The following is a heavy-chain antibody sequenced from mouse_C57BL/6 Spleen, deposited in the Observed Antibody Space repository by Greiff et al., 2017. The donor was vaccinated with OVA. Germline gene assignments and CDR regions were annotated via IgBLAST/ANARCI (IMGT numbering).Heavy chain of an antibody. V-gene: IGHV1-82*01. J-gene: IGHJ3*01. CDR2: IYPGDGDT. D-gene: IGHD3-2*02. Sequence: QVHVKQSGPELVKPGASVKISCKASGYAFSSSWMNWVKQRPGKGLEWIGRIYPGDGDTNYNGKFKGKATLTADKSSSTAYMQLSSLTSEDSAVYFCARGAAQAPWFAYWGQGTLVTVSA. CDR1: GYAFSSSW. CDR3: ARGAAQAPWFAY.